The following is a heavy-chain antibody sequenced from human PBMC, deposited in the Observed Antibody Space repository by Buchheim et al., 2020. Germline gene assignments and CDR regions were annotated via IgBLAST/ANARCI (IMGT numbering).Heavy chain of an antibody. J-gene: IGHJ4*02. D-gene: IGHD3-22*01. V-gene: IGHV4-4*02. CDR2: TFHNGSA. CDR1: GDSIGRNNW. Sequence: QVQLQESGPGLVKPSGTLSLTCAVSGDSIGRNNWWSWVRQTPGKGLEWIGETFHNGSANYNPSLKSRVSISADKSKNQSSLKLSSGTAADTAVYYCARKRPYFYDSSGYYAYYFDYWGQGTL. CDR3: ARKRPYFYDSSGYYAYYFDY.